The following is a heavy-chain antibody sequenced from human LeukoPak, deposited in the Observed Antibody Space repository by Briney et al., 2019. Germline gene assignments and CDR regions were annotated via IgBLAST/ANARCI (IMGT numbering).Heavy chain of an antibody. D-gene: IGHD5-18*01. CDR3: ARHVEDTAMAFSDY. J-gene: IGHJ4*02. Sequence: PSETLSLTCTVSGGPISSSSYYWGWIRQPPGKGLEWIGSIYYSGSTYYNPSLKSRVTISVDTSKNQFSLKLSSVTAADTAVYYCARHVEDTAMAFSDYWGQGTLVTVSS. CDR1: GGPISSSSYY. V-gene: IGHV4-39*01. CDR2: IYYSGST.